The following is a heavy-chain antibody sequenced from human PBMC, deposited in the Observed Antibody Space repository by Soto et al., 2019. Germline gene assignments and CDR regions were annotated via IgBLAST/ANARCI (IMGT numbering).Heavy chain of an antibody. D-gene: IGHD2-21*02. CDR1: GGTFTHFL. V-gene: IGHV1-69*01. CDR3: ASGFGMTLTATDS. CDR2: IIPTFNDP. J-gene: IGHJ4*02. Sequence: QMQLVQSGAEVKKPGSSVKVSCKASGGTFTHFLFSWVRQAPGQGLEYMGHIIPTFNDPKYSQRFQGRITISADESTGTVYMDLSSLSPDATALYYCASGFGMTLTATDSWGQGTLVTVSS.